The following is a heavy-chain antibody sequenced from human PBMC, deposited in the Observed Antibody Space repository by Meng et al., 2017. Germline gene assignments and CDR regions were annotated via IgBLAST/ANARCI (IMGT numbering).Heavy chain of an antibody. V-gene: IGHV3-9*03. J-gene: IGHJ3*02. D-gene: IGHD2-15*01. CDR3: AKDRSSLLYCSGGSCYSGAFDI. CDR2: ISWNSGSI. CDR1: GFTFDDYA. Sequence: SCAASGFTFDDYAMHWVRQAPGKGLEWVSGISWNSGSIGYADSVKGRFTISRDNAKNSLYLQMNSLRAEDMALYYCAKDRSSLLYCSGGSCYSGAFDIWGQGTMVTVSS.